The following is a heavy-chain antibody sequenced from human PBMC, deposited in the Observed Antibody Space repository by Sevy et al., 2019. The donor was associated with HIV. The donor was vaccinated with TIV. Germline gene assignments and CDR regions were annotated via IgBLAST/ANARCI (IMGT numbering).Heavy chain of an antibody. CDR1: GFTFSSYG. CDR2: ISYDGSNK. J-gene: IGHJ4*02. CDR3: AKGPYGDYEYYFDY. V-gene: IGHV3-30*18. D-gene: IGHD4-17*01. Sequence: GGSLRLSCAASGFTFSSYGMHWVRQAPGKGLEWVAVISYDGSNKYYADSVKGRFTISRDNSKNTLYLQMNSLRAEDTAVYYCAKGPYGDYEYYFDYWRQGTLVTVSS.